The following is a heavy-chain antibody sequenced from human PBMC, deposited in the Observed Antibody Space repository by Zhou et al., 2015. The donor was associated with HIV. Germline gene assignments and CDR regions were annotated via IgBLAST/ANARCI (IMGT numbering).Heavy chain of an antibody. J-gene: IGHJ4*02. CDR3: ARLITLGNWNYGRGPEGPFDY. CDR2: IIPIFGTA. Sequence: QVQLVQSGAEVKKPGSSVKVSCKASGGTFSSYAISWVRQAPGQGLEWMGGIIPIFGTANYAQKFQGRVTITADESTSTAYMELSSLRSEDTAVYYCARLITLGNWNYGRGPEGPFDYWGPGNPGHRLL. V-gene: IGHV1-69*01. CDR1: GGTFSSYA. D-gene: IGHD1-7*01.